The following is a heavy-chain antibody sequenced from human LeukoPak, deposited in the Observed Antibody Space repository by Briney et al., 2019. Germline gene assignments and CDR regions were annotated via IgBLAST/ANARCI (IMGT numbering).Heavy chain of an antibody. V-gene: IGHV3-74*01. J-gene: IGHJ4*02. CDR2: INSDGSST. D-gene: IGHD4-17*01. Sequence: TRGSLRLSCAASGLTFSKYWMHWVRQAPGKGLVWVSRINSDGSSTTSADSVKGRFTISRDNAKNTLYLQMNSLRAEDTAVYYCAKGGATVIDYWGQGTLVTVSS. CDR3: AKGGATVIDY. CDR1: GLTFSKYW.